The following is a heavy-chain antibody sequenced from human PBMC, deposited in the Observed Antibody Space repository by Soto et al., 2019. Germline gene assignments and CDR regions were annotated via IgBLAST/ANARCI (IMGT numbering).Heavy chain of an antibody. J-gene: IGHJ6*02. CDR3: AKDLYGSGSFTSYYRDGMDV. Sequence: EVQMLESGGGLVHPGGSLRLSCAASGFTFSNYAMNWVRQAPGKGLEWVSSISGSGRNTYYADSVKGRLTISRDSSKNTLYLQMNSLRVEDTGVYYCAKDLYGSGSFTSYYRDGMDVWGQGTTVTVSS. V-gene: IGHV3-23*01. D-gene: IGHD3-10*01. CDR1: GFTFSNYA. CDR2: ISGSGRNT.